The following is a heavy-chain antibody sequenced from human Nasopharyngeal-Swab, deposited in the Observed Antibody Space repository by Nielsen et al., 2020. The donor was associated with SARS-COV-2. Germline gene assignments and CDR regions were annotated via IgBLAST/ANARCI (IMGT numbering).Heavy chain of an antibody. V-gene: IGHV3-30-3*01. D-gene: IGHD6-13*01. CDR2: ISYDGSKK. CDR1: GFTFSSYA. Sequence: GGSLRLSCAASGFTFSSYAMHWVRQAPGKGLEWVAVISYDGSKKYYADSVKGRFTISRDNSTNTLYLQMNSLRAEDTAVYYCARDQGSSWYTYYYYYGMDVWGQGTTVTVSS. CDR3: ARDQGSSWYTYYYYYGMDV. J-gene: IGHJ6*02.